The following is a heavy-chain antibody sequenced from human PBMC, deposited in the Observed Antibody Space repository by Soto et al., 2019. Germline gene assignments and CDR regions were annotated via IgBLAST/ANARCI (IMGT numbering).Heavy chain of an antibody. CDR2: ISGSGGST. V-gene: IGHV3-23*01. Sequence: VGSLRLSCAASGFTFSSYAMSWVRQAPGKGLEWVSAISGSGGSTYYADSVKGRFTISRDNSKNTLYLQMNSLRAEDTAVYYCAKVRGYSGYDLSRLAYWGQGTLVTVSS. D-gene: IGHD5-12*01. J-gene: IGHJ4*02. CDR1: GFTFSSYA. CDR3: AKVRGYSGYDLSRLAY.